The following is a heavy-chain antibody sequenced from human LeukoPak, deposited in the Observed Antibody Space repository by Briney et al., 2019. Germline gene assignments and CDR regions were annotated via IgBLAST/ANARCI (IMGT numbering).Heavy chain of an antibody. Sequence: PSETLSLTCTVSGGSISSYYWSWIRQPPGKGLEWIGYIYYSGSTNYNPSLKSRVTISVDTSKNQFSPKLSSVTAADTAVYYCARRVKSPYYFDYWGQGTLVTVSS. D-gene: IGHD4-23*01. V-gene: IGHV4-59*01. CDR2: IYYSGST. CDR1: GGSISSYY. CDR3: ARRVKSPYYFDY. J-gene: IGHJ4*02.